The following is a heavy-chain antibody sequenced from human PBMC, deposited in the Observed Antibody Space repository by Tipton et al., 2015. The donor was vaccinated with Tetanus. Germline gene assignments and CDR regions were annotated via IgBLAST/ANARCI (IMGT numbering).Heavy chain of an antibody. V-gene: IGHV3-48*01. D-gene: IGHD3-22*01. CDR2: ISSSSSII. CDR3: ARGLYYYDSSGYLQGDY. J-gene: IGHJ4*02. Sequence: SLRLSCAASGFTFSSYSMNWVRQAPGKGLEWVSYISSSSSIIYYADSVKGRFTISRDNAKNSLYLQMSSLRAEDTAVYYCARGLYYYDSSGYLQGDYWGQGTLVTVSS. CDR1: GFTFSSYS.